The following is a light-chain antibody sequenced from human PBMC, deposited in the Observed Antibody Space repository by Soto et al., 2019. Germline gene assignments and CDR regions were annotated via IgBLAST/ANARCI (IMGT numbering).Light chain of an antibody. CDR2: EVS. J-gene: IGLJ1*01. CDR1: SSDVGAYNY. Sequence: QSALTQPASVSGSPGQSITISCTGTSSDVGAYNYVSWYQQHPGKAPKLMIYEVSNRPSGVSSRFSGSKSGSTASLTISGLQAEDEGDYYCCSSTTSSTLVFGTGTQVTVL. CDR3: CSSTTSSTLV. V-gene: IGLV2-14*01.